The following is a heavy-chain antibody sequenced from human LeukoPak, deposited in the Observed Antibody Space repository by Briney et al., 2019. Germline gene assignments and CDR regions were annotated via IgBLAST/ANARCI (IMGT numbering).Heavy chain of an antibody. CDR2: IYYSGST. CDR3: ARENLN. V-gene: IGHV4-4*02. J-gene: IGHJ4*02. D-gene: IGHD1-14*01. Sequence: SGTLSLTCAVSGGSISSSNWWSWVRQPPGKGLEWIGYIYYSGSTYYNPSLKSRVTISVDTSKNQFSLKLSSVTAADTAVYYCARENLNWGQGTLVTVSS. CDR1: GGSISSSNW.